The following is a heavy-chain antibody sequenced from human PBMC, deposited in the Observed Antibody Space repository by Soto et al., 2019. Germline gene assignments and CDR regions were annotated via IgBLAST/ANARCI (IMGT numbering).Heavy chain of an antibody. CDR3: ARDRRTVRGESGFDP. J-gene: IGHJ5*02. CDR2: IVPIFGTA. CDR1: GGTFSSYA. D-gene: IGHD3-10*01. Sequence: QVQLVQSGAEVKKPGSSVKVSCKASGGTFSSYAISWVRQAPGQGLEWMGGIVPIFGTANYGQKFQGRVTITADESTSTAYMELSSLRSEETAVYYCARDRRTVRGESGFDPWGQGTLVTVSS. V-gene: IGHV1-69*01.